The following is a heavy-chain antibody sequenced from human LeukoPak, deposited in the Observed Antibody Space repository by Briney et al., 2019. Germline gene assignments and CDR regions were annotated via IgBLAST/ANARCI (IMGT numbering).Heavy chain of an antibody. J-gene: IGHJ4*02. CDR2: IYHSGST. Sequence: PSETLSLTCTVSGYSISSGYYWGWIRQPPGKGLEWIGSIYHSGSTYYNPSLKSRVTISVDTSKNQFSLKLSSVTAADTAVYYCARAPGANDYWGQGTLVTVSS. D-gene: IGHD3-10*01. CDR1: GYSISSGYY. V-gene: IGHV4-38-2*02. CDR3: ARAPGANDY.